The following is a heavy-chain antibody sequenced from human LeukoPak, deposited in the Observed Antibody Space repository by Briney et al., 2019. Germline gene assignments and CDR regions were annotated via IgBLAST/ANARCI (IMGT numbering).Heavy chain of an antibody. V-gene: IGHV3-15*01. CDR1: GFTFSHAW. CDR3: TTDMWATGY. D-gene: IGHD1-26*01. J-gene: IGHJ4*02. Sequence: PGGSLRLSCAASGFTFSHAWMTWVRQAPGKGLEWIGRIKGKSDGGTIDYAVPVKGRFTISRDDSKNTLYLQMNSLKTEDTALYFCTTDMWATGYWGQGTLVTVSS. CDR2: IKGKSDGGTI.